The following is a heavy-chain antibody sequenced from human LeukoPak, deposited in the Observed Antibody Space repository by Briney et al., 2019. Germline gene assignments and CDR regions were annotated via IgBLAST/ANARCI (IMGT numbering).Heavy chain of an antibody. CDR2: IYFGGST. CDR3: ARDAGHQLSRRNYYAMDV. J-gene: IGHJ6*02. D-gene: IGHD2-2*01. CDR1: GGSISSSSYY. Sequence: SSGTLSLTCTVSGGSISSSSYYWAWIRQPPGKGLEWIGSIYFGGSTYYNLSLKSRVTISVDISKNQFSLKVSPVTAADTAVYYCARDAGHQLSRRNYYAMDVWGQGTTVTVSS. V-gene: IGHV4-39*07.